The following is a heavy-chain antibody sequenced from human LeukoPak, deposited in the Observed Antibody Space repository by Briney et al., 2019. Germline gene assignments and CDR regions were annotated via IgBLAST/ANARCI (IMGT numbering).Heavy chain of an antibody. Sequence: GGSLRLSCAASGFTFSSDWMHWARQAPGKGLVWVSRINSDGSTTKYADSVRGRFTISRDNAKNTLYLQMNSLGAEDTAVYYCARDRYYSFDYWGQGTLVTASS. D-gene: IGHD2-15*01. CDR1: GFTFSSDW. J-gene: IGHJ4*02. CDR2: INSDGSTT. CDR3: ARDRYYSFDY. V-gene: IGHV3-74*03.